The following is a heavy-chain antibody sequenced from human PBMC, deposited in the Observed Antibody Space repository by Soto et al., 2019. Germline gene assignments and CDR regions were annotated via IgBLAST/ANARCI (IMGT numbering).Heavy chain of an antibody. CDR1: GGSISSGGYY. V-gene: IGHV4-31*03. D-gene: IGHD3-16*01. J-gene: IGHJ4*02. Sequence: QVQLQESGPGLVKPSQTLSLTCTVSGGSISSGGYYWSWIRQHPGKGLEWIGYIYYSGSTYYNPSLKSRVTISVDTSKNQFSLKLRSVTAADTAVYYCARASYDYVWGSYRSDWGQGTLVTVSS. CDR2: IYYSGST. CDR3: ARASYDYVWGSYRSD.